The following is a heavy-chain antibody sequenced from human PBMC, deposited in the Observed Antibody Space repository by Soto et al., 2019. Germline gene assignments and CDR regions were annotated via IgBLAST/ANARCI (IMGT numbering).Heavy chain of an antibody. CDR2: IYYSGDT. J-gene: IGHJ3*02. CDR3: ARQVGRGLWAFDI. D-gene: IGHD1-26*01. Sequence: TSETLSLTCRVSDVSISGGVDFCWAWIRQPPGTELQWIASIYYSGDTYYSPSLKSRVSISVDTSENQFSLKLNSVTAADTAVYYCARQVGRGLWAFDILGKGTLVTVSS. V-gene: IGHV4-39*01. CDR1: DVSISGGVDF.